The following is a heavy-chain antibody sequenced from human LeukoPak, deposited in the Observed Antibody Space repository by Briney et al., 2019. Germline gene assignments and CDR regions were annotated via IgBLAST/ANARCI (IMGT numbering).Heavy chain of an antibody. CDR2: IRYDGSNK. Sequence: GGSLRLSCAASGFTFSSYGMHWVRQAPGKGLERVAFIRYDGSNKYYADSVKGRFTISRDNSKNTLYLQMNSLRAEDTAVYYCAKDGDCGGDCYSGTFDYWGQGTLVTVSS. CDR3: AKDGDCGGDCYSGTFDY. CDR1: GFTFSSYG. V-gene: IGHV3-30*02. J-gene: IGHJ4*02. D-gene: IGHD2-21*02.